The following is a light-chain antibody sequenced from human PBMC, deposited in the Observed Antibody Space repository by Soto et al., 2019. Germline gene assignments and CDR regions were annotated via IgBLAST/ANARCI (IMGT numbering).Light chain of an antibody. Sequence: EIVMTQSPATLSVSPGERATLSCRASQSVNNNLAWYQQKPGQAPRLLIYGASARATGIPARFSGSGSGTDFTLTISSLQSEDFAVYYCQQYYNWPLTFGGGTKVEIK. J-gene: IGKJ4*01. V-gene: IGKV3-15*01. CDR3: QQYYNWPLT. CDR2: GAS. CDR1: QSVNNN.